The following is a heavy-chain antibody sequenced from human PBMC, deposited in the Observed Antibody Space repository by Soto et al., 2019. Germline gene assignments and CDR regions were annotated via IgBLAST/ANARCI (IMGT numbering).Heavy chain of an antibody. CDR1: GYTFTIYY. J-gene: IGHJ3*02. Sequence: PRASVKVSCKASGYTFTIYYMHWVRQAPGQGLEWMGIINPSGGSTSYAQKFQGRVTMTRDTSTSTVYMELSSLRSEDTAVYYCARDGPYTGARQDAFDIWGQGTMVTVSS. V-gene: IGHV1-46*01. CDR3: ARDGPYTGARQDAFDI. D-gene: IGHD4-4*01. CDR2: INPSGGST.